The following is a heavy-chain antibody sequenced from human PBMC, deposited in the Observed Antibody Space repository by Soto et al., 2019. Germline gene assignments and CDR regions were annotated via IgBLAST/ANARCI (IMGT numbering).Heavy chain of an antibody. J-gene: IGHJ4*02. D-gene: IGHD3-10*01. CDR1: GFTFSRYA. V-gene: IGHV3-30*04. CDR3: ARSRNSAVADSFDF. CDR2: ISRDGSNK. Sequence: PGGSLRLSCAASGFTFSRYAIHWVRQAPGKGLEWVAVISRDGSNKYYVDSVKGRFTISRDNSKNTLYLQMNSLRDEDTAVYYCARSRNSAVADSFDFWGQGTMVTVYS.